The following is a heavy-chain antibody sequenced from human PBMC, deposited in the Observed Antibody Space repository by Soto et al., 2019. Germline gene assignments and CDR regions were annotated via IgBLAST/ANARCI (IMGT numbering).Heavy chain of an antibody. J-gene: IGHJ4*02. CDR2: IYGGGNGP. CDR1: GFTFSDFA. Sequence: EVQVLESGGGLVQPGGSLRLSCAATGFTFSDFAMSWVRQAPGKGLEWVSRIYGGGNGPHYADSVTGRVTISRDNSKNTLYLQINSQRAEDTAVYYCAKMEGMDPWAYSFDYWGQGTLVTVSS. D-gene: IGHD3-10*01. CDR3: AKMEGMDPWAYSFDY. V-gene: IGHV3-23*01.